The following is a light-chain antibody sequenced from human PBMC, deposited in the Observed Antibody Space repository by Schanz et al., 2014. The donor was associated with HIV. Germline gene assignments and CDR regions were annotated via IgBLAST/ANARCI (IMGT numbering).Light chain of an antibody. Sequence: QSVLTQPPSVSGAPGQRVTISCTGSSSNIGAGYDVHWYQQHPGTAPKLLIYGNSNRPSGVSNRFSGSKSGNTASLTISGLQAEDEADYYCNSYTSSSTLVFGGGTKLTVL. V-gene: IGLV1-40*01. CDR2: GNS. CDR1: SSNIGAGYD. CDR3: NSYTSSSTLV. J-gene: IGLJ3*02.